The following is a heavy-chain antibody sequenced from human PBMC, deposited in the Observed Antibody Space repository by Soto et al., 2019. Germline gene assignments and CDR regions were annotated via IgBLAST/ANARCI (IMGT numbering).Heavy chain of an antibody. CDR2: IIPIFGTA. J-gene: IGHJ4*02. V-gene: IGHV1-69*13. Sequence: GPPVKVSCKASGGTFSSYAISWVRQAPGQGLEWMGGIIPIFGTANYAQKFQGRVTITADESTSTAYMELSSLRSEDTAVYYCARDGNRGVIENFDYWGQGTLVTVS. CDR1: GGTFSSYA. CDR3: ARDGNRGVIENFDY. D-gene: IGHD3-10*01.